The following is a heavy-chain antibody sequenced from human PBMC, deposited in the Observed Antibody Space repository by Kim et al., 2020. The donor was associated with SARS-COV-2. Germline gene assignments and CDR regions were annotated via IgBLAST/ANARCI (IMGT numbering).Heavy chain of an antibody. Sequence: SETLSLTCTVSGGSISSYYWSWIRQPPGKGLEWIGYIYYSGSTNYNPSLKSRVTISVDTSKNQFSLKLSSVTAADTAVYYCARDQGIAVAAVYYYGMDVWGQGTTVTVSS. J-gene: IGHJ6*02. D-gene: IGHD6-19*01. CDR3: ARDQGIAVAAVYYYGMDV. CDR2: IYYSGST. V-gene: IGHV4-59*13. CDR1: GGSISSYY.